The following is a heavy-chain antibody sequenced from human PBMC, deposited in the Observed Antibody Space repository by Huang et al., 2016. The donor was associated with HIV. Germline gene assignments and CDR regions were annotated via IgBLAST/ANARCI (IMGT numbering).Heavy chain of an antibody. CDR3: ARDAAITVTAYSDY. CDR2: ISAHNDDT. V-gene: IGHV1-18*01. CDR1: GDDFRAQG. Sequence: VQLVQSGPDVWTPGASLTISCSVSGDDFRAQGRTWVRQAPGHGLEWLGWISAHNDDTLYAQKVQSRMRLTTNDSTNTGYLELLGLRYDDTARDNCARDAAITVTAYSDYWGPGTLVTVSS. D-gene: IGHD4-17*01. J-gene: IGHJ4*02.